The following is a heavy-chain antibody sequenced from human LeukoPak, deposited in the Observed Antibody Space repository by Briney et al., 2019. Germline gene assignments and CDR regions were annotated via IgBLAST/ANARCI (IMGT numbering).Heavy chain of an antibody. V-gene: IGHV1-18*01. Sequence: ASVKVSCKASGYTFTSYGISWVRQAPGQGLEWMGWISAYNGNTNYAQKFQGRVTMTRNTSISTAYMELSSLRSEDTAVYYCAKAMGYSSSWYPYYYYGMDVWGQGTTVTVSS. CDR1: GYTFTSYG. CDR2: ISAYNGNT. CDR3: AKAMGYSSSWYPYYYYGMDV. D-gene: IGHD6-13*01. J-gene: IGHJ6*02.